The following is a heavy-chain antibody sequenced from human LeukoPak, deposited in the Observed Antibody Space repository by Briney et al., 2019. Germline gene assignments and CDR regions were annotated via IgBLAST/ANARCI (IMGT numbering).Heavy chain of an antibody. D-gene: IGHD1-26*01. Sequence: HPGGSLRLSCAASGFTFSSYAMHWVRQAPGKGLEWVAVISYDGSNKYYADSVKGRFTISRDNSKNTLYLQMNSLRAEDTAVYYCARDAAREWELRRAFDYWGQGTLVTVSS. CDR1: GFTFSSYA. J-gene: IGHJ4*02. V-gene: IGHV3-30*04. CDR3: ARDAAREWELRRAFDY. CDR2: ISYDGSNK.